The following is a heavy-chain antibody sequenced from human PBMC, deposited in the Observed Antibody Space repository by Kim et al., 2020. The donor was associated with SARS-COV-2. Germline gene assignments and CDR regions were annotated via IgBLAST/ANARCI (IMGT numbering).Heavy chain of an antibody. V-gene: IGHV3-33*01. J-gene: IGHJ4*02. CDR2: MWYDGINN. Sequence: VRPAPCKEGGWVAFMWYDGINNYYADSGKCRCTISGDTSKNPLDVQMKSLRAEDTAVYYWATSQYSYDSSDPMVDYWGQGPLVTVTS. D-gene: IGHD3-22*01. CDR3: ATSQYSYDSSDPMVDY.